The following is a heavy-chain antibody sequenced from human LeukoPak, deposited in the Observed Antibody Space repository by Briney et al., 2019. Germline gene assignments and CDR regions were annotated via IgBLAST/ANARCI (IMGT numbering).Heavy chain of an antibody. CDR3: ARHLSAYGSGKAPLDY. J-gene: IGHJ4*02. D-gene: IGHD3-10*01. Sequence: KASETLSLTCTVSGGSISSSSYYWGWIRQPPGKGLEWIGSIYYSGSTYYNPSLKSRVTISVDTSKNQFSLKLSSVPAADTAVYYCARHLSAYGSGKAPLDYWGQGTLVTVSS. CDR1: GGSISSSSYY. V-gene: IGHV4-39*01. CDR2: IYYSGST.